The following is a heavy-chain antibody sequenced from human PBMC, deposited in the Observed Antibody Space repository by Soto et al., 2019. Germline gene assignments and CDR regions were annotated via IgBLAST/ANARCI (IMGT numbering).Heavy chain of an antibody. CDR2: INPTSGGT. V-gene: IGHV1-2*02. J-gene: IGHJ4*02. Sequence: QVQLVQSGAEVKRPGASVRISCKASGYTFTTYYMHWVRQAPGQGLEWMGWINPTSGGTHYAQKFQGRVTMTRDTSIGTAYMDLSTLTSDDTAVYYCAKSPDSYDSSGYYLDYWGQGTLVTVSS. D-gene: IGHD3-22*01. CDR1: GYTFTTYY. CDR3: AKSPDSYDSSGYYLDY.